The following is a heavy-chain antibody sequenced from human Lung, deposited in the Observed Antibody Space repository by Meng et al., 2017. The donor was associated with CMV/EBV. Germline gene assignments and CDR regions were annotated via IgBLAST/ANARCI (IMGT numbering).Heavy chain of an antibody. J-gene: IGHJ4*02. CDR2: ISHSGIT. D-gene: IGHD1-14*01. Sequence: SETXSLTCAVHGESFSGYSWSWIRQPPGKGLEWIGEISHSGITNYNPSLKSRVTISLDTSKNQFSLKLNSVAAADTAVFYCARTLPPARGHRLDYWPQGTXVTVSS. CDR3: ARTLPPARGHRLDY. V-gene: IGHV4-34*01. CDR1: GESFSGYS.